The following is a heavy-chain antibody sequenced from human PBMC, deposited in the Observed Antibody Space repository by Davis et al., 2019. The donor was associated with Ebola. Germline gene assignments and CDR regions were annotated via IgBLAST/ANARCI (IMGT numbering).Heavy chain of an antibody. CDR2: TYYASKWFN. CDR3: ARGWLRGAMDV. D-gene: IGHD5-12*01. J-gene: IGHJ6*04. CDR1: GDSVSGNNGA. Sequence: PSETLSLTCVISGDSVSGNNGAWNWIRQSPSRGLAWLGRTYYASKWFNDYAEYVKSRITIHTDPSKNQLSLHLNFVTPEDTAVYFCARGWLRGAMDVWGKGTTVTVSS. V-gene: IGHV6-1*01.